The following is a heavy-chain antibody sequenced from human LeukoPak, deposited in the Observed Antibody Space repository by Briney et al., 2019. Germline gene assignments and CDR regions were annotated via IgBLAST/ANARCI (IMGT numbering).Heavy chain of an antibody. CDR3: ARGPNRWLQLRIPLDY. V-gene: IGHV1-8*01. J-gene: IGHJ4*02. Sequence: ASVKVSCKASGYTFTSYDINWVRQATGQGLEWMGWMNPNSGNTGYAQKFQGRVTMTRNTSISTAYMELSSLRSEDTAVYYCARGPNRWLQLRIPLDYWGQGTLVTVSS. CDR1: GYTFTSYD. D-gene: IGHD5-24*01. CDR2: MNPNSGNT.